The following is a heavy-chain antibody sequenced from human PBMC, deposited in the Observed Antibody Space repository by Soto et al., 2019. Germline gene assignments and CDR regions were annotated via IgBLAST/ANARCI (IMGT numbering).Heavy chain of an antibody. CDR3: ANGPPVYEPLGMGYYYYGMDV. CDR2: ISGSGGST. Sequence: GGSLRLSCAASGFTFSSYAMSWVRQAPGKGLEWVAAISGSGGSTYYADSVKGRFTISRDNSKNTLYLQMNSLRAEDTAVHYCANGPPVYEPLGMGYYYYGMDVWGQGTTVTVSS. J-gene: IGHJ6*02. D-gene: IGHD6-6*01. V-gene: IGHV3-23*01. CDR1: GFTFSSYA.